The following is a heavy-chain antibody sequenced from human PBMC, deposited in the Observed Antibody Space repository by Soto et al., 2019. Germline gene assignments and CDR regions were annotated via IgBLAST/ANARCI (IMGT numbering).Heavy chain of an antibody. J-gene: IGHJ4*02. CDR3: ARDPSPYYDFWSGYYTDFDY. Sequence: EVQLVESGGGLVQPGGSLRLSCAASGFTFSSYWMSWVRQAPGKGLEWVANIKQDGSDKNYVDSVKGRFTISRDNAKNSLYLQMNSLRADDTAVYYCARDPSPYYDFWSGYYTDFDYWGQGTLVTVSS. CDR1: GFTFSSYW. V-gene: IGHV3-7*01. D-gene: IGHD3-3*01. CDR2: IKQDGSDK.